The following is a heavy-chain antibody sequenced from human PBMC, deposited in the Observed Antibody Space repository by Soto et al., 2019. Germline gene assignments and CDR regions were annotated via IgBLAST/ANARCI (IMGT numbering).Heavy chain of an antibody. CDR2: IIPISGIA. CDR3: ANPPRY. V-gene: IGHV1-69*02. CDR1: GGTFSSYT. Sequence: QVQLVQSGAAVKKPGSSVKVSCRASGGTFSSYTISWVRQAPGQGLEWMGRIIPISGIANHAQKFQGRVTITADKSTGTASMELSSLRSEDTAVYYCANPPRYWGQGTLVSVSS. J-gene: IGHJ4*02.